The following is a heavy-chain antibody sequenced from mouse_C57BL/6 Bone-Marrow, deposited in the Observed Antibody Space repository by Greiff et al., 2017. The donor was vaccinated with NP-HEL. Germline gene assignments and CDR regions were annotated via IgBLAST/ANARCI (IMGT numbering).Heavy chain of an antibody. J-gene: IGHJ4*01. V-gene: IGHV5-9-1*02. CDR2: ISSGGDYL. Sequence: EVNVVESGGDLVKPGGSLKLSCAASGFTFSSYGMSWVRQTPDKRLEWVAYISSGGDYLSYADTVKGRFTISRDNARHTLYLQMSSLKSEDTAMYYGTREGAVVATDYAMDYWGQGTSVTVSS. CDR1: GFTFSSYG. CDR3: TREGAVVATDYAMDY. D-gene: IGHD1-1*01.